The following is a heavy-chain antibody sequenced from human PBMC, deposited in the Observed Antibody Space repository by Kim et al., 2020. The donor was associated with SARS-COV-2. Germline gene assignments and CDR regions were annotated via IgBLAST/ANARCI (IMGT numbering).Heavy chain of an antibody. CDR2: ISSSSNYM. J-gene: IGHJ6*02. D-gene: IGHD2-8*01. CDR1: GFTFSSYS. CDR3: ARVGYCTDDICSHRFLSSFEHGGGMDV. V-gene: IGHV3-21*01. Sequence: GGSLRLSCAASGFTFSSYSMNWVRQAPGKGLEWVSSISSSSNYMYYTDSVKGRFTISRDNAKNSLYLQMNSLRAEDTTVYYCARVGYCTDDICSHRFLSSFEHGGGMDVWGQGTTVTVSS.